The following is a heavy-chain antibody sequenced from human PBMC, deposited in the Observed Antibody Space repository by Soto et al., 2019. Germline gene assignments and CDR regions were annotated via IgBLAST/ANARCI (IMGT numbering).Heavy chain of an antibody. Sequence: GGSLRLSCAVSGFTFSDYYMTWIRQAPGKGLEWVSYISSSTSHTNYADSVKGRFTISRDNAKNSLFLQMNSLRAEDTAVYYCARGRGAAADYFDFWGQENLLTVSS. V-gene: IGHV3-11*05. CDR3: ARGRGAAADYFDF. CDR1: GFTFSDYY. D-gene: IGHD6-13*01. J-gene: IGHJ4*02. CDR2: ISSSTSHT.